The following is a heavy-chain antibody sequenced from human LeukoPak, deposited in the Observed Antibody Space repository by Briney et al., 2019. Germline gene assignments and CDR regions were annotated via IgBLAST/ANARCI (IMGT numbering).Heavy chain of an antibody. V-gene: IGHV3-48*03. CDR2: ISSSGSTI. J-gene: IGHJ4*02. Sequence: AGGSLRLSCAASGFTFSSYEMNWVRQAPGKGLEWVSYISSSGSTIYYADSVKGRFTISRDNAKNSLYLQMNSLRAEDTALYYCAKDREIAAAGTFDYWGQGTLVTVSS. D-gene: IGHD6-13*01. CDR3: AKDREIAAAGTFDY. CDR1: GFTFSSYE.